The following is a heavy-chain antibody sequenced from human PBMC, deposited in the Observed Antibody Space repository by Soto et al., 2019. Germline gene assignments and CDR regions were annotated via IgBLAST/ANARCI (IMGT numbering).Heavy chain of an antibody. Sequence: QVQLQESGPGLVKPSQTLSLTCTVSGGSISSGDYYWSWIRQPPGKGLEWIGYIYYSGSTYYNPSLKIRVTISVDTSKNQFSLKLSSVTAADTAVYYCARTPPRGQPYSWFDPWGQGTLVTVSS. CDR2: IYYSGST. J-gene: IGHJ5*02. CDR3: ARTPPRGQPYSWFDP. V-gene: IGHV4-30-4*08. CDR1: GGSISSGDYY. D-gene: IGHD2-15*01.